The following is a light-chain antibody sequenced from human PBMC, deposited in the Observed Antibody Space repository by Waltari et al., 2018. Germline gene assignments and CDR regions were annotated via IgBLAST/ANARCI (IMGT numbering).Light chain of an antibody. J-gene: IGLJ3*02. Sequence: QLVLTQSPSASASLGASVKLTCTLSSGHSSNVIAWHQQQPEKGPRYLMKVNSDGSHSKGDEIPDGFSGSSSGAERYLTISSLQSEDEADYYCQTGGHGTWVFGGGTKLTVL. CDR3: QTGGHGTWV. V-gene: IGLV4-69*01. CDR1: SGHSSNV. CDR2: VNSDGSH.